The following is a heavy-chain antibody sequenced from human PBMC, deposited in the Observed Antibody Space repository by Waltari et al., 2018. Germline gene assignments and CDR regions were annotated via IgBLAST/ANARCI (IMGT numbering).Heavy chain of an antibody. CDR3: TRAVGD. Sequence: EVQLVESGGGLVQQGGPLRLSCSGSGFTFSDSYMDWVRQAPGKGLEWVGRSRHKADSYTTEYAASVKGRFTISRDNSKNSLYLQMNSLRSEDTAVYYCTRAVGDWGQGTLVTVSS. V-gene: IGHV3-72*01. CDR1: GFTFSDSY. J-gene: IGHJ4*02. CDR2: SRHKADSYTT. D-gene: IGHD3-16*01.